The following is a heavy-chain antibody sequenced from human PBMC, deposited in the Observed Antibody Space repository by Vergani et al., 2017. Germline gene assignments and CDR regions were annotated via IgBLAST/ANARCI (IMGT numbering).Heavy chain of an antibody. CDR1: GFKFSDHY. CDR3: AKNPGKSTTRHYYAMDV. CDR2: ISPGASTV. Sequence: LEESGGGSVKPGGSLRLSCAASGFKFSDHYMSWIRQAPGKGLEWVSHISPGASTVSFTDSVTGRFTVSRDNDNNSLTLDMKTLRVEDTAVYYCAKNPGKSTTRHYYAMDVWGQGTTVTVSS. J-gene: IGHJ6*02. D-gene: IGHD1-1*01. V-gene: IGHV3-11*04.